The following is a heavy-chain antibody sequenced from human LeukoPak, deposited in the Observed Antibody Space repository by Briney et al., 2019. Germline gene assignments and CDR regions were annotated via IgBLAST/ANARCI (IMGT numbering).Heavy chain of an antibody. Sequence: ETLSLTCAVYGGSFSGYYWSWIRQPPGKGLEWVSAISGSGGSTYYADSVKGRFTISRDNSKNTLYLQMNSLRAEDTAVYYCAKDGSGSYPYYYYYMDVWGKGTTVTVSS. CDR3: AKDGSGSYPYYYYYMDV. J-gene: IGHJ6*03. D-gene: IGHD3-10*01. CDR2: ISGSGGST. V-gene: IGHV3-23*01. CDR1: GGSFSGYY.